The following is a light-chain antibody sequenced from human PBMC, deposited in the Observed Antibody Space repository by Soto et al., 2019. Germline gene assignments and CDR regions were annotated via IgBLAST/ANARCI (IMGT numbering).Light chain of an antibody. Sequence: AIRMTQSPSSFSASTGDRVTITCRASQGISSYLAWYQQKPGKAPKLLIYAASTLQSGVPSRFSGSGSGTDFTLTISSLQPEDFATYYCQQSYSTPWTFGQGTTVDIK. CDR3: QQSYSTPWT. J-gene: IGKJ1*01. CDR2: AAS. CDR1: QGISSY. V-gene: IGKV1-8*01.